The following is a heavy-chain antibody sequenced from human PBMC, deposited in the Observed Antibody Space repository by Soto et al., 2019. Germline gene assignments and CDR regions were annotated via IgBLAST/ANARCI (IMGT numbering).Heavy chain of an antibody. Sequence: QVQLVESGGGVVQPGRSLRLSCAASGFTFSSYGMHWVRQAPGKGLEWVAVIWYDGSNKYYADSVKGRFTISRDNSKNTLYLQMNSLRAEDTAVYYCSTADRVVAATWGWGQGTLVTVSS. CDR3: STADRVVAATWG. V-gene: IGHV3-33*01. CDR2: IWYDGSNK. CDR1: GFTFSSYG. J-gene: IGHJ4*02. D-gene: IGHD2-15*01.